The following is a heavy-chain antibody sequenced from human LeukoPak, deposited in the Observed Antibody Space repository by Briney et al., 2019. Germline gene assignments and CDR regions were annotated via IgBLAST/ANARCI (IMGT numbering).Heavy chain of an antibody. J-gene: IGHJ4*02. V-gene: IGHV3-23*01. Sequence: QSGGSLRLSCAASGFTFSSYAMSWVRQAPGKGLEGVTAISGSGGGTYYADSVKGRFTISRDNSKNTLYLQMNSLRAEDTAVYYCAKDRPTYYYDSSGYPSDYWGQGTLVTVSS. CDR2: ISGSGGGT. CDR1: GFTFSSYA. CDR3: AKDRPTYYYDSSGYPSDY. D-gene: IGHD3-22*01.